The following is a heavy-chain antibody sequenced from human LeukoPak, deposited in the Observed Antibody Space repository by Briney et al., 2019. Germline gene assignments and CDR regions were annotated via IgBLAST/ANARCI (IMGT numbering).Heavy chain of an antibody. CDR2: IYYYGSS. Sequence: SETLSLTCTVSGGSISTRDYYWGWIRQPPGKGLEWIASIYYYGSSYYRPCLRSRANMSVDTSKNQFSLELSAVTDADTAFYYCARVVYYYDVSGYSFDLWGRGPVVAVP. CDR3: ARVVYYYDVSGYSFDL. V-gene: IGHV4-39*01. CDR1: GGSISTRDYY. D-gene: IGHD3-22*01. J-gene: IGHJ2*01.